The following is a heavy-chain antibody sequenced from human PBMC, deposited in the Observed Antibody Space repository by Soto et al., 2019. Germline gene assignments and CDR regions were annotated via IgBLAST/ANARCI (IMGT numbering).Heavy chain of an antibody. CDR1: GYTFTSYG. J-gene: IGHJ5*02. CDR3: ARESSTGSPNWLDP. V-gene: IGHV1-18*01. D-gene: IGHD4-17*01. Sequence: QVQLVQSGAEVKKPGASVKVSCKASGYTFTSYGVSWVRQAPGQGLEWMGWISSYNGNTNYPQKFQGRVTMTTDPSTSTAYMELRSLISDDTAVYYCARESSTGSPNWLDPWGQGTLVPVSS. CDR2: ISSYNGNT.